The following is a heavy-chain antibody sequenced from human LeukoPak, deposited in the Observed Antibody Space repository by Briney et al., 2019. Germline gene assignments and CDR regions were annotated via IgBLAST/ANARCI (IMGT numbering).Heavy chain of an antibody. J-gene: IGHJ1*01. V-gene: IGHV4-30-2*02. D-gene: IGHD3-3*01. CDR1: GGSISSGGYY. CDR2: IYHSGST. Sequence: SQTLSLTCTVSGGSISSGGYYWSWIRQPPGKGLEWIGYIYHSGSTYYNPSLKSRVTISVDRSKNQFSLKLSSVTAADTAVYYCAGEYDFWSGYYYPGYFQHWGQGALVTVSS. CDR3: AGEYDFWSGYYYPGYFQH.